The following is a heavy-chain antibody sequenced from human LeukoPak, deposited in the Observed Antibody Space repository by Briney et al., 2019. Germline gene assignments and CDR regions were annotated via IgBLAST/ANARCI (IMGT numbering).Heavy chain of an antibody. Sequence: GGSLRLSCAASGFIFSRYWMYWVRQAPGKGLVWVSHINGDGTSTNYADFVKGRFTISRDNPKNTLYLQMNSLRAEDTAVYFCAKRGVVIRVILVGFHKEAYYFDSWGQGALVTVSS. V-gene: IGHV3-74*01. CDR2: INGDGTST. D-gene: IGHD3-22*01. CDR3: AKRGVVIRVILVGFHKEAYYFDS. J-gene: IGHJ4*02. CDR1: GFIFSRYW.